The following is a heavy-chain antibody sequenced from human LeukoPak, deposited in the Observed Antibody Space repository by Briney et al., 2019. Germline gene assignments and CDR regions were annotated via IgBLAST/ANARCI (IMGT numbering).Heavy chain of an antibody. V-gene: IGHV3-30-3*01. CDR3: ARDSDTDSDFDY. J-gene: IGHJ4*02. CDR2: ISYDGSNK. Sequence: GGSLRLSCAASGFTFSSYAMHWVRQAPGKGLEWVAVISYDGSNKYYADSVKGRFTISRDNAKNSLYLQMNSLRAEDMAVYYCARDSDTDSDFDYWGQGTLVTVSS. CDR1: GFTFSSYA. D-gene: IGHD2-21*02.